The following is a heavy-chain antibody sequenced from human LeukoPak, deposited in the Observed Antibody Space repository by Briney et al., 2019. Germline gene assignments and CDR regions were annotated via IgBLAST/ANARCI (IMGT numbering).Heavy chain of an antibody. CDR2: INHSGST. CDR3: ARGYFWVIAVAGPYFDY. J-gene: IGHJ4*02. D-gene: IGHD6-19*01. CDR1: GGSFSGYY. V-gene: IGHV4-34*01. Sequence: PSETLSLTCAVYGGSFSGYYWSWIRQPPGKGLEWIGEINHSGSTNYNPSLKSRVTISVDTSKNHFSLKLSSVTAADTAVYYCARGYFWVIAVAGPYFDYWGQGTLVTVSS.